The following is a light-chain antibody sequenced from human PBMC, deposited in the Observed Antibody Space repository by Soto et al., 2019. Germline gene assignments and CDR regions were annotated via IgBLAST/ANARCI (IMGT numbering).Light chain of an antibody. CDR2: DVS. V-gene: IGLV2-11*01. CDR3: CSYAGTYTGV. Sequence: ALAQPRSVSGSPGQSVSISCTGTSSDVGRYSYVSWYQQHSGKAPKLMIYDVSERPSGVPDRFSGSKSGNTASLTISGLQAEDEADYYCCSYAGTYTGVFGTGTKVTVL. CDR1: SSDVGRYSY. J-gene: IGLJ1*01.